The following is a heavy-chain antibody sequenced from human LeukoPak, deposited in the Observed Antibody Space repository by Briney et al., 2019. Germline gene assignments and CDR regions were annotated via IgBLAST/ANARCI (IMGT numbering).Heavy chain of an antibody. V-gene: IGHV4-34*01. D-gene: IGHD6-13*01. CDR1: GGSFSGYY. J-gene: IGHJ4*02. CDR3: AGGRGSSWSPDYFDY. CDR2: INHSGST. Sequence: SETLSPTCAVYGGSFSGYYWSWIRHPPGKGLEWIGEINHSGSTNYNPSLKSRVTISVDTSKNQFSLKLSSVTAADTAVYYCAGGRGSSWSPDYFDYWGQGTLVTVSS.